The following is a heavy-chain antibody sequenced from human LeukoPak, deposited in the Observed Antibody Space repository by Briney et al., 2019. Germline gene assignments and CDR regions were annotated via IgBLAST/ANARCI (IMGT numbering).Heavy chain of an antibody. CDR3: ARTQQLVRSLDY. Sequence: GGSLRLSCAASGFTVSSNYMSWVRQAPGKGLEWVSVIYSGGSTYYADSVKGRFTISRDNSKHTLYLQMNSLRAEDTAVYYCARTQQLVRSLDYWGQGTLVTVSS. D-gene: IGHD6-13*01. V-gene: IGHV3-53*01. CDR1: GFTVSSNY. CDR2: IYSGGST. J-gene: IGHJ4*02.